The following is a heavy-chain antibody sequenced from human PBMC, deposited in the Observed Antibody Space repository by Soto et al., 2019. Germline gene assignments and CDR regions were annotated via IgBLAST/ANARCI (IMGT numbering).Heavy chain of an antibody. Sequence: ASVKVSCKASGGTFSSYAFSWVRQAPGQGLEWMGGIIPIFGRANYAQKFQGRVTMTTDTSTSTAYMELRSLRSDDTAVYYCAREPNYFDYWGQGTLVTVSS. CDR3: AREPNYFDY. J-gene: IGHJ4*02. CDR2: IIPIFGRA. V-gene: IGHV1-69*05. CDR1: GGTFSSYA.